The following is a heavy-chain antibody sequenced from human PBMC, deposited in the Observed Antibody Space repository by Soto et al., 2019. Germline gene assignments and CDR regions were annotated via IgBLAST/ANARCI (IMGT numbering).Heavy chain of an antibody. CDR2: ISAYNGNT. V-gene: IGHV1-18*01. D-gene: IGHD6-13*01. Sequence: QVQLVQSGAEVKKPGASVKVSCKASGYTFTSYGISWVRQAPGQGLEWMGWISAYNGNTNYAQNLQGRVTMTTDTSTSTAYMERTRLRSADPAVYYWARDLAAGTWAYWGQGTLVTVSS. CDR1: GYTFTSYG. J-gene: IGHJ4*02. CDR3: ARDLAAGTWAY.